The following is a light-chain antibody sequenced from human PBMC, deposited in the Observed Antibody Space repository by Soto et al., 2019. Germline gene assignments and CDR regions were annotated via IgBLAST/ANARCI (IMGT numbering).Light chain of an antibody. CDR3: GTWDDSLSALYV. CDR2: GND. V-gene: IGLV1-51*01. Sequence: QSVLTQPPSVSAAPGQKVTISCSGSSSNIGNNYVSWYQHLPGTAPKLLIYGNDKRPSGIPDRFSGSKSGTSATLGITGLQTGDEADYYCGTWDDSLSALYVFGTGTKLTVL. CDR1: SSNIGNNY. J-gene: IGLJ1*01.